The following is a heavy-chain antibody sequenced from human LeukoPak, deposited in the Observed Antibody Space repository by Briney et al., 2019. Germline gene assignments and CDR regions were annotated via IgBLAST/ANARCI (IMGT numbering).Heavy chain of an antibody. CDR3: ARAKDGDWYYFDY. J-gene: IGHJ4*02. Sequence: PGGSLRLSCAASGFTVSSNYMSWVRQAPGKGLEWVSVIYSGGSTYYADSVKGRFTISRDNSKNTLYLQMNSLRAEDTAVYYCARAKDGDWYYFDYWGQGTLVTVSS. CDR1: GFTVSSNY. V-gene: IGHV3-66*01. CDR2: IYSGGST. D-gene: IGHD3-9*01.